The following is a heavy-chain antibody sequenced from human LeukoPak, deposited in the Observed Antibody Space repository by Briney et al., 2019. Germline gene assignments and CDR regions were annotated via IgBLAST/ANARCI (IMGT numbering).Heavy chain of an antibody. CDR2: IYSGGST. Sequence: GGSLRLSCAASGFTVSSNYMSWVRQAPGKGLEWVSVIYSGGSTYYSDSVKGRFTISRDNSKNTLYLQMNSLRAEDTAVYYCARGSVTMVRGAHRYFDLWGRGTLVTVSS. J-gene: IGHJ2*01. D-gene: IGHD3-10*01. CDR3: ARGSVTMVRGAHRYFDL. CDR1: GFTVSSNY. V-gene: IGHV3-53*01.